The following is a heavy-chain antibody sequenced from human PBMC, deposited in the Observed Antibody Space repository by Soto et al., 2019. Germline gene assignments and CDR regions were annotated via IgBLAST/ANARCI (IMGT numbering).Heavy chain of an antibody. CDR3: ARWYSSGWTLFDY. CDR2: ISSSGSTI. V-gene: IGHV3-11*01. CDR1: GFTFSDYY. J-gene: IGHJ4*02. Sequence: GGSLRLSCAASGFTFSDYYMSWIRQAPGKGLEWVSYISSSGSTIYYADSVKGRFTISRDNAKNSLYLQMNSLRAEDTAVYYCARWYSSGWTLFDYWGQGTLVTVSS. D-gene: IGHD6-19*01.